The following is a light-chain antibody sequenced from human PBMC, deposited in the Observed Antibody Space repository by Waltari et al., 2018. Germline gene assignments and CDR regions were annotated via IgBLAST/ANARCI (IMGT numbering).Light chain of an antibody. CDR1: QSPSND. Sequence: TVMTQSPATLSVSPGPRATLSCRASQSPSNDLAWYQQKPGQAPRLLIYDASTRATGIPARFSGSGSGTEFTLAISSHQSEDIAVYYCQQYGSWPLTFGGGTKVEFK. CDR3: QQYGSWPLT. CDR2: DAS. V-gene: IGKV3-15*01. J-gene: IGKJ4*01.